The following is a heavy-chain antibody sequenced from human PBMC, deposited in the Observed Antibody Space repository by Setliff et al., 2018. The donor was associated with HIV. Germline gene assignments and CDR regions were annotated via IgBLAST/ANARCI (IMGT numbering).Heavy chain of an antibody. CDR1: GGSFSDYY. J-gene: IGHJ6*03. CDR2: INHSGST. V-gene: IGHV4-34*09. D-gene: IGHD5-18*01. CDR3: ARTRYSYGYFYYMDV. Sequence: LSLTCAVYGGSFSDYYWSWIRQPPGKGLEWIGEINHSGSTHDNPSLKSRVTISVDTSKNQLSLKLRSVTAADTAVYYCARTRYSYGYFYYMDVWGKGTTVTVSS.